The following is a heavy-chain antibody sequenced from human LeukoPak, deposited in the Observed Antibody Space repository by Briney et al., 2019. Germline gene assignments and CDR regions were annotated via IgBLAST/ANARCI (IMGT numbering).Heavy chain of an antibody. J-gene: IGHJ5*02. V-gene: IGHV1-2*01. CDR2: INPNSGGT. CDR3: ARGIGPGETENWFDP. Sequence: ASVKVSCKASGYTFTGYYMHWVRQAPGQGLEWMGWINPNSGGTNYAQKFQGRVTITADKSTSTAYMELSSLRSEDTVVYYCARGIGPGETENWFDPWGQGTLVTVSS. CDR1: GYTFTGYY. D-gene: IGHD3-10*01.